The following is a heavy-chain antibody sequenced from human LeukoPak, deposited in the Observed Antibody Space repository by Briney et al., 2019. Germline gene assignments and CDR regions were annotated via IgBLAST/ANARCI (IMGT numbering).Heavy chain of an antibody. CDR3: ARIRGYNYGFFDY. V-gene: IGHV3-74*01. J-gene: IGHJ4*02. CDR1: GFSFSSHW. Sequence: GGSLRLSCAASGFSFSSHWMHWVRRVPGKGLVWVSRIDSDGSSTSYADSVKGRFTISRDNTKNTLYLEMNSLRAEDTALYYCARIRGYNYGFFDYWSQGTLVTVSS. CDR2: IDSDGSST. D-gene: IGHD5-18*01.